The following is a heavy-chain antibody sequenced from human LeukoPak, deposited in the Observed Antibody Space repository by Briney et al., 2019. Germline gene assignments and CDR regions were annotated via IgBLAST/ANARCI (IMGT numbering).Heavy chain of an antibody. J-gene: IGHJ4*02. V-gene: IGHV3-7*01. Sequence: GGSLRLSCAASGFTFSSYCMGWVRQPPGKRLECVATICQDGNGRDFVDSVKGRFTISRDNAKNSLYLEMNSLRVDDTAVYYCARWRGLQSEFDHWGQGTLVTVSS. CDR2: ICQDGNGR. CDR3: ARWRGLQSEFDH. D-gene: IGHD5-24*01. CDR1: GFTFSSYC.